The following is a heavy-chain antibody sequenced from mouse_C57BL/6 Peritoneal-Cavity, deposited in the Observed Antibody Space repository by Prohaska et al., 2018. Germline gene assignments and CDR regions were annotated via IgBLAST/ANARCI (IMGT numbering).Heavy chain of an antibody. CDR3: ARDYY. CDR2: ISDGGSYT. J-gene: IGHJ3*01. CDR1: GFTFSSYA. Sequence: EVQLVESGGGLVKPGGSLKLSCAASGFTFSSYAMSWVRQTPEKRLEWVATISDGGSYTYYPENVKGRFTISRDNAKNNLYLQMSHLKSEDTAMYYCARDYYWGQGTLVTVSA. V-gene: IGHV5-4*01.